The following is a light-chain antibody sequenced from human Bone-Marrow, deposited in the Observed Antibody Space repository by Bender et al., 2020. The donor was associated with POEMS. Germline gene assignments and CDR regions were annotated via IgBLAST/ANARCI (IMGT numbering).Light chain of an antibody. CDR3: SSYRRPITYV. CDR2: NSD. V-gene: IGLV1-44*01. Sequence: QSVLTQPPSASATPGQRVTISCSRSASNRGTTPINWYQHLPGTAPKLIIYNSDQRPSGVPDRFSGSKSGTSASLAIAGLQAEDEADYYCSSYRRPITYVFGTGTKVTVL. CDR1: ASNRGTTP. J-gene: IGLJ1*01.